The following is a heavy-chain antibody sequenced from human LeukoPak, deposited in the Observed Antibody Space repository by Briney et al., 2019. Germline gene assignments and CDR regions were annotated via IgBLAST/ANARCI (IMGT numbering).Heavy chain of an antibody. J-gene: IGHJ4*02. CDR2: IYYSGST. D-gene: IGHD3-3*01. Sequence: SQTLPLTCTVSGGSISSGDYYWSWIRQPPGKGLEGIGDIYYSGSTYYNPALKSRVTLSVDTSKNQFSLTLSSVTAADTAVYSCARGEWYFDYWGQGTLVTVSS. V-gene: IGHV4-30-4*08. CDR3: ARGEWYFDY. CDR1: GGSISSGDYY.